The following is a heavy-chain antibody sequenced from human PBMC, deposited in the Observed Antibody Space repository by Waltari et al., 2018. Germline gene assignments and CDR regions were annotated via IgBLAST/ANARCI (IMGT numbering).Heavy chain of an antibody. CDR1: GGSISSYY. J-gene: IGHJ2*01. Sequence: QVQLQESGPGLVKPSETLSLTCTVSGGSISSYYWSWIRQPAGKGLEWIGYFYYSGSTNYNPSLKSRVTISVDTSKNQFSLKLSSVTAADTAVYYCARASIAAADWYFDLWGRGTLVTVSS. CDR2: FYYSGST. V-gene: IGHV4-59*01. D-gene: IGHD6-13*01. CDR3: ARASIAAADWYFDL.